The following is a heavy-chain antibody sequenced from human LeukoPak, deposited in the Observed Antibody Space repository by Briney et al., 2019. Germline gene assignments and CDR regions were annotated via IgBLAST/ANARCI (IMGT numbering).Heavy chain of an antibody. CDR2: VNDNGANT. J-gene: IGHJ4*02. D-gene: IGHD1-26*01. CDR1: GFTFSKDG. CDR3: TKGDGGYYPIDN. V-gene: IGHV3-23*01. Sequence: GASLRLFCVASGFTFSKDGMSWVRQAPGKGLEWVSTVNDNGANTHYADSVKGRFTISRDNSRNTLLLEMNSLRVDDTALYYCTKGDGGYYPIDNWGQGTLVIVSS.